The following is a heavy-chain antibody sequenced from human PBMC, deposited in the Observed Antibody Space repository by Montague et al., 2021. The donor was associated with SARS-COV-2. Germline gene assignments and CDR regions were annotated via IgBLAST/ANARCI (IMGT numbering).Heavy chain of an antibody. D-gene: IGHD3-10*01. J-gene: IGHJ6*04. Sequence: TLSLTCTVFGVSISSGSYYWSWIRQPAGKGLEWIGRIYTSGSTNYNPSLKSRVTIPVDTPKNQFSLRLSSVTAADTAVYYCARVGVGTMVRGIIPAYYYYCMDVWGKGTTVTVSS. CDR3: ARVGVGTMVRGIIPAYYYYCMDV. CDR1: GVSISSGSYY. CDR2: IYTSGST. V-gene: IGHV4-61*02.